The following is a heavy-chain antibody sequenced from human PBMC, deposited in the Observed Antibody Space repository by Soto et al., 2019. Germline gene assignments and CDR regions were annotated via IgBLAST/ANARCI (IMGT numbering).Heavy chain of an antibody. CDR2: IYSGGAT. D-gene: IGHD1-1*01. CDR1: GFTVSNNY. V-gene: IGHV3-66*01. CDR3: ARDGTYNWV. J-gene: IGHJ4*02. Sequence: EVQLVESGGGLVQPGGSLRLSCAASGFTVSNNYMRWVRQAPGTGLEWVSLIYSGGATYYADSVKGRFTISRDNSKNTLYLQMNSLRAEDTAVYYCARDGTYNWVGGPGILVTVSS.